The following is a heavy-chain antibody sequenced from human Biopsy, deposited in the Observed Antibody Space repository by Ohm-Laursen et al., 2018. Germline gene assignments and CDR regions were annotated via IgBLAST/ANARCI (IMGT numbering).Heavy chain of an antibody. J-gene: IGHJ2*01. D-gene: IGHD3-22*01. CDR1: GGSIGGGEYY. Sequence: SDTLPLTCTVSGGSIGGGEYYWNWIRQHPGKGLEWIGLISYSGTTFYNPSLESLLTISIDTSKNHFSLNLRSVTAADTAVYYCARGVPHYDGSGFPLAGYWYFDLWGRGTLVTVSS. CDR2: ISYSGTT. V-gene: IGHV4-31*01. CDR3: ARGVPHYDGSGFPLAGYWYFDL.